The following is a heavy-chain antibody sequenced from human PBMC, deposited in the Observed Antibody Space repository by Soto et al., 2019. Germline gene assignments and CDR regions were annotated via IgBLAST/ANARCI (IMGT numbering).Heavy chain of an antibody. J-gene: IGHJ4*02. V-gene: IGHV1-18*01. CDR2: ISAYNGNT. Sequence: ASVKVSCKASGYTFTSYGISWVRQAPGQGLEWMGWISAYNGNTNYAQKLQGRVTMTTDTSTNTAYMDLGSLTSDDTAVYYCVRVYTSGWYVRPDFWGQGTLVTVSS. CDR3: VRVYTSGWYVRPDF. D-gene: IGHD6-19*01. CDR1: GYTFTSYG.